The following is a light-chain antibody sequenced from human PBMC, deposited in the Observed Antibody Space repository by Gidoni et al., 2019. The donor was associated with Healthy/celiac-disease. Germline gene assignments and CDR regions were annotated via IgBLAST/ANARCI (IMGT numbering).Light chain of an antibody. V-gene: IGKV2-28*01. CDR3: MQALQTPLT. CDR1: QSLLHSNGYNY. CDR2: LGS. J-gene: IGKJ3*01. Sequence: DIVMTPSPLSLPVTPGEPASISCRSSQSLLHSNGYNYLDWYLQKPGQSPQLLIYLGSNRASGVPDRFSGSGSGTDFTLKISRVEAEDVGVYYCMQALQTPLTFGPXTKVDIK.